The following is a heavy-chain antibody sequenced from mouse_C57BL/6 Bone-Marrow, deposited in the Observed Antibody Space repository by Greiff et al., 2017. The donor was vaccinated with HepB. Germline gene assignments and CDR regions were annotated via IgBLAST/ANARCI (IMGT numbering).Heavy chain of an antibody. Sequence: VQLQQSGAELVKPGASVKLSCTASGFNIKDTYMHWVKQRPEQGLEWIGRIDPANGNTKYDPKFQGKATITADTYSNTDYLQLRSLTSEDTAVYYCARDYDVGRYAMDYWGQGTSVTVSS. CDR3: ARDYDVGRYAMDY. CDR1: GFNIKDTY. J-gene: IGHJ4*01. V-gene: IGHV14-3*02. CDR2: IDPANGNT. D-gene: IGHD2-4*01.